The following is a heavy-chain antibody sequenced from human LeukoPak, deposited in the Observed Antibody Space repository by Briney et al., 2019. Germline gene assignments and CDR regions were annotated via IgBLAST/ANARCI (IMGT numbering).Heavy chain of an antibody. CDR3: AREVYYYDSSGYYRPLGLDY. CDR1: GFTFSSYA. D-gene: IGHD3-22*01. CDR2: ISYDGSNK. J-gene: IGHJ4*02. V-gene: IGHV3-30*01. Sequence: GGSLRLSCADSGFTFSSYAMHWVRQAPGKGLEWVAVISYDGSNKYYADSVKGRFTISRDNSKNTLYLQMNSLRAEDTAVYYCAREVYYYDSSGYYRPLGLDYWGQGTLVTVSS.